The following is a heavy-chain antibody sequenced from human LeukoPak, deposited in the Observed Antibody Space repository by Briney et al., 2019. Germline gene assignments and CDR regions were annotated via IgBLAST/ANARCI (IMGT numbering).Heavy chain of an antibody. Sequence: PGGSLRLSCAASGFTVSSNYMSWVRQAPGKGLEWVSVIYSGGSTYYADSVKGRFTISRDNSKNTLYLQMNSLRAEDTAVYYCARDLLWGSPWIDYWGQGTLVTVSS. CDR2: IYSGGST. CDR3: ARDLLWGSPWIDY. V-gene: IGHV3-53*01. D-gene: IGHD3-16*01. CDR1: GFTVSSNY. J-gene: IGHJ4*02.